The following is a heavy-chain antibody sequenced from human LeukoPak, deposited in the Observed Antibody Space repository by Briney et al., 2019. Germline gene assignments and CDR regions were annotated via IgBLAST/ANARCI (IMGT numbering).Heavy chain of an antibody. CDR1: EFIFSNYG. Sequence: GGSLRLSCAASEFIFSNYGMSWVRQAPGKGLEWVSGISGSGGSTYYADSVKGRFTISRDNSKNTLYLQMSSLRAEDTAEYYCAKGRGDGYNWRFDYWGQGTLVTVSS. CDR2: ISGSGGST. J-gene: IGHJ4*02. D-gene: IGHD5-24*01. CDR3: AKGRGDGYNWRFDY. V-gene: IGHV3-23*01.